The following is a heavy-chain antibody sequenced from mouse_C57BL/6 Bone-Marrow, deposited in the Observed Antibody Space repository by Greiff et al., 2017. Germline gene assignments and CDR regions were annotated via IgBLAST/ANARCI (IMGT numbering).Heavy chain of an antibody. CDR1: GFTFTDYY. Sequence: VQLKESGGGLVQPGGSLSLSCAASGFTFTDYYMSWVRQPPGKALEWLGFIRNKANGYTTEYSASVKGRFTISRDNSQSILYLQMNALRAEDSATYYCASLAYDAMDYWGQGTSVTGSS. CDR3: ASLAYDAMDY. CDR2: IRNKANGYTT. J-gene: IGHJ4*01. V-gene: IGHV7-3*01.